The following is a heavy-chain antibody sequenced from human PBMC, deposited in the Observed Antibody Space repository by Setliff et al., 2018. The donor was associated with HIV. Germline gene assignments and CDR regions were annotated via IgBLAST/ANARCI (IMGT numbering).Heavy chain of an antibody. D-gene: IGHD3-10*01. V-gene: IGHV4-59*08. Sequence: SETLSLTCTVSGGSLRTFRWAWLRQAPGKGLEWLGHIYDVGVTNYNPSLKNRVTISLDASQTRCSLTLASVTATDTAVYFCAKRRGSGTLYDAFDPWGQGILVTVSS. CDR2: IYDVGVT. J-gene: IGHJ5*02. CDR3: AKRRGSGTLYDAFDP. CDR1: GGSLRTFR.